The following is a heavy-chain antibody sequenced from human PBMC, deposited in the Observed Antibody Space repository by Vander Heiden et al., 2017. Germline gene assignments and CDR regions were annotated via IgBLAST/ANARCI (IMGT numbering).Heavy chain of an antibody. V-gene: IGHV1-24*01. D-gene: IGHD3-9*01. J-gene: IGHJ4*02. CDR2: FETEDGET. CDR1: LPEMS. Sequence: LPEMSMHWVRQAAGKGFGWMGGFETEDGETIYAQEFQGRGKVTEDTSTDAGYMELKRVRSEETVVYKYTTAYDILTGYYGFDYWGQGTLVTVSS. CDR3: TTAYDILTGYYGFDY.